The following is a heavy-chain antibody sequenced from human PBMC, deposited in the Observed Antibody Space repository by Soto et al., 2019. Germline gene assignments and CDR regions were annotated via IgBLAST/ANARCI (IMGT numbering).Heavy chain of an antibody. CDR1: GGSISSGGYY. D-gene: IGHD2-2*01. CDR3: ARVSGIVVVPTAKDPHYYYMDV. J-gene: IGHJ6*03. V-gene: IGHV4-31*03. CDR2: IYYTGST. Sequence: PSETLSLTCTVSGGSISSGGYYWSWIRQHPGKGLEWIGYIYYTGSTYYNPSLKSRVIMSVDTSNNQLSLKLSSVTAADTAVYFCARVSGIVVVPTAKDPHYYYMDVWGKGTTVTVSS.